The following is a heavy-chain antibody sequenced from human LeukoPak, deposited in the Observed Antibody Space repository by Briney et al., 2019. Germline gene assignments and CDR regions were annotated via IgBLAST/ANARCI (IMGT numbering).Heavy chain of an antibody. V-gene: IGHV1-69*13. CDR2: IIPIFGTA. CDR3: ARAKPYYDSSGYYSLGY. CDR1: GGTFSSYA. J-gene: IGHJ4*02. D-gene: IGHD3-22*01. Sequence: SVKVSCKASGGTFSSYAISWVRQAPGQGLEWMGGIIPIFGTANYAQKFQGRVTITADESTSTAYMELSGLRSEDTAVYYCARAKPYYDSSGYYSLGYWGQGTLVTVSS.